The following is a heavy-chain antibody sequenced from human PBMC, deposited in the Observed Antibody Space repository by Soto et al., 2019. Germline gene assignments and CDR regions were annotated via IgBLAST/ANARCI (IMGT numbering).Heavy chain of an antibody. CDR1: GGSISSGGYY. CDR3: ARVYCGGDFYSGFSWFDP. D-gene: IGHD2-21*02. V-gene: IGHV4-31*03. J-gene: IGHJ5*02. CDR2: IYYSGST. Sequence: QVQLQESGPGLVKPSQTLSLTCTVSGGSISSGGYYWSWIRQHPGKGLEWIGYIYYSGSTYYNPSLKSRVTISVDTSKNQFSLKLSSVTAADTAVYYCARVYCGGDFYSGFSWFDPWGQGTLVTVSS.